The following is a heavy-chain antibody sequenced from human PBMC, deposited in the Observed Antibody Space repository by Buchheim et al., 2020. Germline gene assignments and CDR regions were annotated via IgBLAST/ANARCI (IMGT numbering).Heavy chain of an antibody. D-gene: IGHD1-1*01. Sequence: QVQLVESGGGVVQPGRSLRLSCAASGFTFSSYGMHWVRQAPGKGLEWVAVIWYDGSNKYYADSVKGRFTISRDNSKNTLYLQMNSLRAEDTAVYYCARGYLNKPIYYFDYWGQGTL. V-gene: IGHV3-33*01. J-gene: IGHJ4*02. CDR2: IWYDGSNK. CDR1: GFTFSSYG. CDR3: ARGYLNKPIYYFDY.